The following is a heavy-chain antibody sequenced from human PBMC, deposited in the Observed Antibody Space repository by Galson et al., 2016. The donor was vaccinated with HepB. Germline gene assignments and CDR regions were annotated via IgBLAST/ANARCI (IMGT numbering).Heavy chain of an antibody. Sequence: SLRLSCAAFGLTFSRYDKNWVRQAPGNGLEWVSYIPNSPSAMYYADSLQGRFTISRDNANNSLYLQMNSLIAEDTAVYYCARALGAASYYYYGLDVWGQGTTVTVSS. J-gene: IGHJ6*02. V-gene: IGHV3-48*03. D-gene: IGHD6-13*01. CDR1: GLTFSRYD. CDR3: ARALGAASYYYYGLDV. CDR2: IPNSPSAM.